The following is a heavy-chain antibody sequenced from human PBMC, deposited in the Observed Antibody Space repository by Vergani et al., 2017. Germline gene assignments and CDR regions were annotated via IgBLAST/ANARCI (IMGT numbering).Heavy chain of an antibody. D-gene: IGHD3-22*01. V-gene: IGHV1-2*02. CDR1: GYIFTGYN. CDR2: INPNSGDT. Sequence: QVQQVQSGAEVKKPGASVKVSCKASGYIFTGYNMHWFRQAPGQGLEWMGWINPNSGDTKYAQKFQGRVTMTRDTSINTAYMELSRLRSDDTAVYYCSRGYHYDNSGYRNVLDIWGQGTMVTVSS. CDR3: SRGYHYDNSGYRNVLDI. J-gene: IGHJ3*02.